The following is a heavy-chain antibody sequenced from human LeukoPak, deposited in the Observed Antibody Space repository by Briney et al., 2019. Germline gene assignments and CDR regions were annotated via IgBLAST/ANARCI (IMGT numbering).Heavy chain of an antibody. V-gene: IGHV3-21*01. D-gene: IGHD3-22*01. CDR1: GFTFSSYS. Sequence: GGSLRLSXAASGFTFSSYSMNWVRQAPGKGLEWVSSISSSSSYIYYADSVKGRFTISRDNAKNSLYLQMNSLRAEDTAVYYCARDLNWYDSSGPDTFDYWGQGTLVTVSS. J-gene: IGHJ4*02. CDR3: ARDLNWYDSSGPDTFDY. CDR2: ISSSSSYI.